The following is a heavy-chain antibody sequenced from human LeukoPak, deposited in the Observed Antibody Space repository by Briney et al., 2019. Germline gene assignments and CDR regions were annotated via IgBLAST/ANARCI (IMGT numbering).Heavy chain of an antibody. CDR2: INWNGGST. J-gene: IGHJ3*02. Sequence: GGSLRLSCAASGSTFDDYGMSWVRQAPGKGLEWVSGINWNGGSTGYADSVKGRFTISRDNAKNSLYLQMNSLRAEDTALYHCARISGRETDDAFDIWGQGTMVTVSS. V-gene: IGHV3-20*01. CDR3: ARISGRETDDAFDI. D-gene: IGHD1-26*01. CDR1: GSTFDDYG.